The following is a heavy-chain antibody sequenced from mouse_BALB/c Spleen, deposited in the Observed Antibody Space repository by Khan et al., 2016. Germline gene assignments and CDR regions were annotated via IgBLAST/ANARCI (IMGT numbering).Heavy chain of an antibody. CDR2: INTYTGEP. J-gene: IGHJ4*01. CDR3: AAYYRDAMEY. D-gene: IGHD2-14*01. V-gene: IGHV9-3-1*01. CDR1: GYTFTNYG. Sequence: QIQLVQSGPELKKPGETVKISCKASGYTFTNYGMNWVKQAPGKGLKWMGWINTYTGEPTYADDFKGRFAFSLETSASTAYLQINNLKNEDTATYFCAAYYRDAMEYWGQGTSVTVSS.